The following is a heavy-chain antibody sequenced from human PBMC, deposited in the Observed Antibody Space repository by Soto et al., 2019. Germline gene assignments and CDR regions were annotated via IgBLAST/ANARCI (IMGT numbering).Heavy chain of an antibody. CDR3: ARGKVGATTDY. CDR2: IYYSGST. V-gene: IGHV4-31*03. CDR1: GGSISSGGYY. Sequence: QMQLQESGPGLVKPSQTLSLTCTVSGGSISSGGYYWSWIRHHPGKGLEWIGYIYYSGSTYYNPSLKSRVTISVDTSKNQFSLKLSSVTAADTAVYYCARGKVGATTDYWGQGTLVTVSS. J-gene: IGHJ4*02. D-gene: IGHD1-26*01.